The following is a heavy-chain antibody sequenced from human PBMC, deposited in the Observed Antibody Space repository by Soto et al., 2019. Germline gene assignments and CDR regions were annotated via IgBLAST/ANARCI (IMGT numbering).Heavy chain of an antibody. V-gene: IGHV5-51*01. D-gene: IGHD6-6*01. CDR1: GYSFTNYW. CDR3: ARAVKQLIGRVNWFDP. J-gene: IGHJ5*02. CDR2: IYVGDSDT. Sequence: GESLKISCKGSGYSFTNYWIGWVRQMPGKGLEWMGIIYVGDSDTRYSPSFQGQVTISADKSISTAYLQWSSLKASDTAMYYCARAVKQLIGRVNWFDPWGQGTLVTVSS.